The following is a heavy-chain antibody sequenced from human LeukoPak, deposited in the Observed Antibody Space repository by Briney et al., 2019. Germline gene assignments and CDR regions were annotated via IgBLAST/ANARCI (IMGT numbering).Heavy chain of an antibody. J-gene: IGHJ3*02. CDR3: ARVGTRNDAFDI. CDR1: VGFLSIYY. V-gene: IGHV4-4*07. Sequence: SETLSLTCTLSVGFLSIYYSSWIRDPPGKGVEWFGRIYTSGSINYNPSLQSRVSMSVDTSKTQFSLKLSSVTAADTAVYYCARVGTRNDAFDIWGQGTMVTVSS. D-gene: IGHD1-26*01. CDR2: IYTSGSI.